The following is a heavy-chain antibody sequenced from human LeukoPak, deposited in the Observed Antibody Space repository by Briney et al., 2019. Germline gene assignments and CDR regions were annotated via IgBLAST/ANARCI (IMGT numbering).Heavy chain of an antibody. Sequence: ASVKVSSKASGYTFTSYDINWVRQATGQGLEWMGWMNPNSGNTGYAQKFQGRVTMTRNTSISTAYMELSSLRSEDTAVYYCARGRGSSSSLWFDPWGQGTLVTVSS. CDR1: GYTFTSYD. CDR2: MNPNSGNT. V-gene: IGHV1-8*01. CDR3: ARGRGSSSSLWFDP. J-gene: IGHJ5*02. D-gene: IGHD6-6*01.